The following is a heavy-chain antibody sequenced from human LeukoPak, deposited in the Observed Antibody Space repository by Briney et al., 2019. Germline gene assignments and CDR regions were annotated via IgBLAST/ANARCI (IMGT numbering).Heavy chain of an antibody. D-gene: IGHD6-19*01. CDR3: ARVGVAGFDY. V-gene: IGHV3-48*03. CDR1: GFTFSSYE. Sequence: GGSLRLSCAASGFTFSSYEMNWVRQAPGKGLEWVSYISSSGSTIYYADSVKGRFTISRDNAKNSLYLQMNGLRAEDTAVYYCARVGVAGFDYWGQGTLVTVSS. J-gene: IGHJ4*02. CDR2: ISSSGSTI.